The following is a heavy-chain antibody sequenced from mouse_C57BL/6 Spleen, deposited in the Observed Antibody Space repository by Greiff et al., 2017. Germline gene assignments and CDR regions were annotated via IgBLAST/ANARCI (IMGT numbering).Heavy chain of an antibody. D-gene: IGHD1-1*01. CDR1: GYTFTSYW. CDR3: ARSGITTVEDY. J-gene: IGHJ2*01. V-gene: IGHV1-64*01. CDR2: IHPNSGST. Sequence: QVQLQQPGAELVKPGASVKLSCKASGYTFTSYWMHWVKQRPGQGLEWIGMIHPNSGSTNYNEKFKSKATLTVDKSSSTAYMQLSSLTSEDSAVYYCARSGITTVEDYWGQGTTLTVSS.